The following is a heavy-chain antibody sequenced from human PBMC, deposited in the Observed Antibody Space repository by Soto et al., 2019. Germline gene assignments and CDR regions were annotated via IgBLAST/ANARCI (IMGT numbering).Heavy chain of an antibody. CDR2: ISSSGSTI. J-gene: IGHJ4*02. V-gene: IGHV3-11*01. D-gene: IGHD3-9*01. Sequence: GGSLRLSCAASGFTFSDYYMSWIRQAPGKGLEWVSYISSSGSTIYYADSVKGRFTISRDNAKNSLYLQMNSLRAEDTAVYYCARDWDYDILTGYYKVLDYWGQGTXXTSPQ. CDR1: GFTFSDYY. CDR3: ARDWDYDILTGYYKVLDY.